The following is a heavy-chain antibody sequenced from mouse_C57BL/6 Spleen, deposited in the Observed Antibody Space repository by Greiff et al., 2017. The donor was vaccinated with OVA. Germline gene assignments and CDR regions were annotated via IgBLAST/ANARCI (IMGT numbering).Heavy chain of an antibody. CDR1: GYTFTSYW. CDR3: ERSGYFDY. Sequence: VQLQQPGAELVMPGASVKLSCKASGYTFTSYWMYWVKQRPGQGLEWIGEIDPSDSYTNYNQKFKGKSTLTVDKSSSTAYMQLSSLTSEDSAVYYCERSGYFDYWGQGTTLTVSS. J-gene: IGHJ2*01. V-gene: IGHV1-69*01. CDR2: IDPSDSYT.